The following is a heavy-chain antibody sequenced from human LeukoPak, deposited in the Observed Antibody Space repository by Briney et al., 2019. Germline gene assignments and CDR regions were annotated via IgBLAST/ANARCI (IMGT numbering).Heavy chain of an antibody. CDR3: AREESGSSGWYDY. CDR1: GFTFITDS. Sequence: PGGSLRLSCAASGFTFITDSMNWVRQAPGKGLEWVSSISSRSSYIYYADSVKGRFTISRDNAKNSLYLQMNSLRAEDTAVYYCAREESGSSGWYDYWGQGALVIVSS. V-gene: IGHV3-21*01. D-gene: IGHD6-19*01. CDR2: ISSRSSYI. J-gene: IGHJ4*02.